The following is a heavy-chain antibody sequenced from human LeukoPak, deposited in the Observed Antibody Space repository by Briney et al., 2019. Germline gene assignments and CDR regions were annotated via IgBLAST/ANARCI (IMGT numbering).Heavy chain of an antibody. CDR2: ISYDGSNK. V-gene: IGHV3-30-3*01. CDR1: GFTFSSYA. CDR3: ARRARYCSGGSCYSLYYFDY. J-gene: IGHJ4*02. D-gene: IGHD2-15*01. Sequence: GGSLRLSCAASGFTFSSYAMHWVRQAPGKGLEWVAVISYDGSNKYYADSVKGRFTISRDNSKNTLYLQMNSLRAEDTAVYYCARRARYCSGGSCYSLYYFDYWGQGTLVTVSS.